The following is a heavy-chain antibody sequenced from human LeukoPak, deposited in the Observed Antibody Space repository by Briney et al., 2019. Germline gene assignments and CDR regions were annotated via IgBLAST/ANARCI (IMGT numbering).Heavy chain of an antibody. CDR2: INHSGST. Sequence: SETLSLTCAVYGGSFSGYYWSWIRQPPGKGLEWIGEINHSGSTNYNPSLKSRVTISVDTSKNQFSLRLSSVTAADTAVYYCARVDYYGSGSYSWFDPWGQGTLVTVSS. J-gene: IGHJ5*02. CDR3: ARVDYYGSGSYSWFDP. V-gene: IGHV4-34*01. CDR1: GGSFSGYY. D-gene: IGHD3-10*01.